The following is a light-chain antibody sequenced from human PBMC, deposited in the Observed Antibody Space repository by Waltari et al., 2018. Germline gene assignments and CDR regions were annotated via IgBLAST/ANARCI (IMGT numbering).Light chain of an antibody. CDR3: QQYNNWPRT. V-gene: IGKV3-15*01. J-gene: IGKJ1*01. CDR1: QSISIN. Sequence: VMTQSPVTLSVSPGERATLSCRASQSISINLAWYQHKPGQAPRLLIYTASTRATGIPTRFSGSGSGTEFTLTISTLQSEDFAVYYCQQYNNWPRTFGPGTTVEIK. CDR2: TAS.